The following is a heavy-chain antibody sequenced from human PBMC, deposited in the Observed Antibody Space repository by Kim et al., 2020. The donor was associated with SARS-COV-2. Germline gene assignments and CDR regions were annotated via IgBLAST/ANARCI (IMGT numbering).Heavy chain of an antibody. J-gene: IGHJ6*03. CDR2: ISSSSSSYI. V-gene: IGHV3-21*01. CDR1: GFTFSSYS. CDR3: ARDSSVRPPNYYYYMDV. D-gene: IGHD2-15*01. Sequence: GGSLRLSCAASGFTFSSYSMNWVRQAPGKGLEWVSSISSSSSSYIYYADSVKGRFTISRDNAKNLLYLQMNSLRAEDTAVYYCARDSSVRPPNYYYYMDVWGKGTTVTVSS.